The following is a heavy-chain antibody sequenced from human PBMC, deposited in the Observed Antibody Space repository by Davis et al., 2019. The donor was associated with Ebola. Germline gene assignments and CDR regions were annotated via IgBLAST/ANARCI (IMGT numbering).Heavy chain of an antibody. J-gene: IGHJ4*02. Sequence: ASVKVSCKASGYTFTSYGISWVRQAPGQGLEWMGWISAYNGNTNYAQKLQGRVTMTTDTSTSTAYMELRSLRSDDTAVYYCARDEAARVRHPDTAMVPLDYWGQGTLVTVSS. CDR3: ARDEAARVRHPDTAMVPLDY. V-gene: IGHV1-18*04. CDR2: ISAYNGNT. D-gene: IGHD5-18*01. CDR1: GYTFTSYG.